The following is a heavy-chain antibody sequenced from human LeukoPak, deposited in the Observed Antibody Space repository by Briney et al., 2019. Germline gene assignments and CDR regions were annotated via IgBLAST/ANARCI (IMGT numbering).Heavy chain of an antibody. CDR1: GFTVSSNY. Sequence: GGSLRLSCAASGFTVSSNYMSWVRQAPGKGLEWVSIIYSGGSTYYADSVKGRFTISRDNSKNTLYLQMSSLRAEDTAVYYCARGYCSSTSCSYAFDIWGQGTMVTVSS. CDR3: ARGYCSSTSCSYAFDI. J-gene: IGHJ3*02. CDR2: IYSGGST. V-gene: IGHV3-53*01. D-gene: IGHD2-2*01.